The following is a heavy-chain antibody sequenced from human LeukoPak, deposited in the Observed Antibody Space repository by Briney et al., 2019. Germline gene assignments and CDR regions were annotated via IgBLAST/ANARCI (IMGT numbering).Heavy chain of an antibody. J-gene: IGHJ4*02. V-gene: IGHV3-21*01. CDR1: GFTFSSYS. Sequence: GGSLRLSCAASGFTFSSYSMNWVRQAPGKGLEWVSSISSSSSYIYYADSVKGRFTISRDNAKNSLYPQMNSLRAEDTAVYYCARGYYYDSSGYYFFPDYWGQGTLVTVSS. CDR2: ISSSSSYI. CDR3: ARGYYYDSSGYYFFPDY. D-gene: IGHD3-22*01.